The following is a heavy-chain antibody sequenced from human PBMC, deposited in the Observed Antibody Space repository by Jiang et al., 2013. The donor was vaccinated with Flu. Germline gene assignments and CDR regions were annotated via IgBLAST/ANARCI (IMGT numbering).Heavy chain of an antibody. V-gene: IGHV4-59*01. D-gene: IGHD6-19*01. CDR1: GASLNHYS. CDR3: ARDWTPVAGWTVFAP. CDR2: ISDSGKT. Sequence: GPGLVKPSETLSLTCSVSGASLNHYSWSWIRQSPGKGLEWIGSISDSGKTNYSPTLERRVSLSVDTSKRQFSLKLMSVSTADTAVYYCARDWTPVAGWTVFAPWGQGALVTVS. J-gene: IGHJ5*02.